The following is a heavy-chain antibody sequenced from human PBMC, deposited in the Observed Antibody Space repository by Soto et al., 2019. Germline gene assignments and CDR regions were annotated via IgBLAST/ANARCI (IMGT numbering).Heavy chain of an antibody. J-gene: IGHJ4*02. V-gene: IGHV3-7*03. Sequence: GGSLRLSCVASGITFSSYGIHWVRQAPGKGLEWVANIKQDGSEKYYVDSVKGRFTISRDNAKNSLYLQMNSLRAEDTAVYYCARGSGSYSHPFDYWGQGTLVTVSS. CDR3: ARGSGSYSHPFDY. CDR1: GITFSSYG. CDR2: IKQDGSEK. D-gene: IGHD1-26*01.